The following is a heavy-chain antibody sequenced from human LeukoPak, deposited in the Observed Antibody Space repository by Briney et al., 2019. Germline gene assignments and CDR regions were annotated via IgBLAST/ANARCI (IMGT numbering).Heavy chain of an antibody. Sequence: ASVKVSCKASGYTFTSYYMHWVRQAPGQGLEWMGIINPSGGSTSYAQKFQGRVTISVDTSKNQFSLKLSSVTAADTAVYYCARHPQRSLGVTTSGPYYYGMDVWGQGTTVTVSS. D-gene: IGHD2-21*02. CDR2: INPSGGST. V-gene: IGHV1-46*01. CDR1: GYTFTSYY. CDR3: ARHPQRSLGVTTSGPYYYGMDV. J-gene: IGHJ6*02.